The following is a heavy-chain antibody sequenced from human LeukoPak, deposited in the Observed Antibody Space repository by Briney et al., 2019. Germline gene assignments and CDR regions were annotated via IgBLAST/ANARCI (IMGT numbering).Heavy chain of an antibody. CDR1: GFTFSNYA. Sequence: GGSLRLSCSASGFTFSNYAMHWVCQSPGKGPEYVSAISTTGGSTYYADSVKGRFTISRDNSKNTLYLQMNSLRAEDTAIYYCAKAEGKNPTGGRWLDWGQGTLVTVSS. CDR2: ISTTGGST. J-gene: IGHJ4*02. CDR3: AKAEGKNPTGGRWLD. D-gene: IGHD6-19*01. V-gene: IGHV3-64*04.